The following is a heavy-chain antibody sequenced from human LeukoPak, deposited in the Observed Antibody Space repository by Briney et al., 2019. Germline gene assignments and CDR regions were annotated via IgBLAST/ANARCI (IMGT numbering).Heavy chain of an antibody. J-gene: IGHJ5*02. CDR3: ARAGARYCSGGSCYAEDWFDP. CDR2: ISAYNGNT. Sequence: GPSVKVSCKASGYTFTSYGISWVRQAPGQGLEWMGWISAYNGNTNYAQKLQGRVTMTTDTSTSTAYMELRSLRSDDTAVYYCARAGARYCSGGSCYAEDWFDPWGQGTLVTVSS. D-gene: IGHD2-15*01. CDR1: GYTFTSYG. V-gene: IGHV1-18*01.